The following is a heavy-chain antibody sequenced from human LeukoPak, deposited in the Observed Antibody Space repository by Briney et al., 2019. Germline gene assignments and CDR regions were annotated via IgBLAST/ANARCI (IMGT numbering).Heavy chain of an antibody. CDR2: LSSDGSKK. CDR3: ARDYYSSSGSIYNWFDP. D-gene: IGHD3-10*01. CDR1: GFSFSTYA. Sequence: PGGSLRLSCAASGFSFSTYAMHWVRQVPGKGLEWVAVLSSDGSKKFYVDSVKDRFTISRDNSKNTLSLQMDSLTAEDTAVYYCARDYYSSSGSIYNWFDPWGQGTLVTVSS. V-gene: IGHV3-30*04. J-gene: IGHJ5*02.